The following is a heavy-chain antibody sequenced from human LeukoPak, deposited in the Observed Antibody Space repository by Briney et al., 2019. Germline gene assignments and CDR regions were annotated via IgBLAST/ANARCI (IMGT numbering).Heavy chain of an antibody. Sequence: GGSLRLSCAVSGFTFSSYNMHWVRQAPGKGLEWISYISSISSTIYYADSVKGRLTISRDNAKNLLYLQMNSLRAEDTAVYYCVLAVDYWGQGTLVTVSS. D-gene: IGHD1-26*01. V-gene: IGHV3-48*04. CDR2: ISSISSTI. CDR3: VLAVDY. J-gene: IGHJ4*02. CDR1: GFTFSSYN.